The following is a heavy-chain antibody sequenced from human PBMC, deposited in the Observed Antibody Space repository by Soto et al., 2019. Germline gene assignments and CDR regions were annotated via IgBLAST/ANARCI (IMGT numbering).Heavy chain of an antibody. V-gene: IGHV2-5*01. CDR1: GFSLRTTGVG. CDR3: AHTWGLPFDY. Sequence: HITLTESGPTLVKPTQTLTLTCTYSGFSLRTTGVGVGWVRQPPGKALEWLAIIYWNDDKHYSPSLKSRFTLTSDISQSQVVLTMTNMDPVDTATYYCAHTWGLPFDYWGQGTLVIVSS. CDR2: IYWNDDK. D-gene: IGHD3-16*01. J-gene: IGHJ4*02.